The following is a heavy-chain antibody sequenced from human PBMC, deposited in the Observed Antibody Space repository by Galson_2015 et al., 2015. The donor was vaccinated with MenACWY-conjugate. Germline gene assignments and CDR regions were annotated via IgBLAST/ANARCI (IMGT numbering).Heavy chain of an antibody. V-gene: IGHV3-7*03. D-gene: IGHD5-12*01. J-gene: IGHJ4*02. CDR2: IKQDGSEK. CDR3: ARAGGYSGYEGFDY. CDR1: GFTFSSYW. Sequence: SLRLSCAASGFTFSSYWMSWVRQAPGKGLEWVANIKQDGSEKYYVDSVKGRFTISRDNAKNSLYLQVNSLRAEDTAVYYCARAGGYSGYEGFDYWGQGTLVTVSS.